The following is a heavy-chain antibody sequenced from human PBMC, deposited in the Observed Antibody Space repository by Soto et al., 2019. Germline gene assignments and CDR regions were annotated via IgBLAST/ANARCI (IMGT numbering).Heavy chain of an antibody. CDR1: GFPFSSTD. CDR2: IDGSGGTT. J-gene: IGHJ5*02. CDR3: AKNSGWFNT. D-gene: IGHD3-10*01. Sequence: LRLSCAASGFPFSSTDMTWVRQAPGKGLDWVSTIDGSGGTTYYADSVKGRFTISRDNSMNTVYLQMNSLRADDTALYYCAKNSGWFNTWGQGALVTVPQ. V-gene: IGHV3-23*01.